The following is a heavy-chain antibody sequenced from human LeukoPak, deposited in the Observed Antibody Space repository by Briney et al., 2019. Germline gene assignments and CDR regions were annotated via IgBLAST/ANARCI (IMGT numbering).Heavy chain of an antibody. CDR1: GFTFSSYG. J-gene: IGHJ4*02. V-gene: IGHV3-30*02. Sequence: GGSLRLSCATSGFTFSSYGMHWVRQAPGKGLGWVAFIRYDGSNKYYADSVKGRFTISRDNSKNTLYLRVNSLRAEDTAVYYCAKDMAATLDYWGQGTLVTVSS. D-gene: IGHD6-25*01. CDR3: AKDMAATLDY. CDR2: IRYDGSNK.